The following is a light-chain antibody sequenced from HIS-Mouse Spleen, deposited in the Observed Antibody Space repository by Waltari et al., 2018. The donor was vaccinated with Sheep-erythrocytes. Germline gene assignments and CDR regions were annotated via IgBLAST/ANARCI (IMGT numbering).Light chain of an antibody. CDR2: EGS. Sequence: QSALTQPASVSGSPGQSITISCTGTSSDVGRSNLFSWYQQHPGQAPKLMIYEGSKRPSGVSNRFSGSKSGNTASLTISGLQAEDEADYYCCSYAGSSTPWVFGGGTKLTVL. V-gene: IGLV2-23*01. J-gene: IGLJ3*02. CDR3: CSYAGSSTPWV. CDR1: SSDVGRSNL.